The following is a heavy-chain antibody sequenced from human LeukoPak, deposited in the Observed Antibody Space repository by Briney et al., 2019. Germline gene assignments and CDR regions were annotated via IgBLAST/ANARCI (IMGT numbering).Heavy chain of an antibody. Sequence: PGGSLRLSCAASGFTLDDYAMHWVRQAPGKGLEWVSGISWNSGSIGYADSVKGRFTISRDNAKNSLCLQMNSLRAEDTALYYCAKGRNPGYSSGWYDYWGQGTLVTVSS. CDR3: AKGRNPGYSSGWYDY. V-gene: IGHV3-9*01. CDR1: GFTLDDYA. J-gene: IGHJ4*02. CDR2: ISWNSGSI. D-gene: IGHD6-19*01.